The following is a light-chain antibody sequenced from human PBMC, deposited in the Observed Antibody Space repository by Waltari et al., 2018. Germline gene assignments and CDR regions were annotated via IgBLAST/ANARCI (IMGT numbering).Light chain of an antibody. J-gene: IGLJ3*02. Sequence: QTVVTQEPSLSVSPGGPVTLTCALSSGPVSTTSYATWYQQTPGQAPRTLVYKANARSSGVPDRFSGSILGNTAALTITGAQADDESDYYCALYMGSGIWVFGGGTKLTVL. CDR2: KAN. CDR3: ALYMGSGIWV. V-gene: IGLV8-61*01. CDR1: SGPVSTTSY.